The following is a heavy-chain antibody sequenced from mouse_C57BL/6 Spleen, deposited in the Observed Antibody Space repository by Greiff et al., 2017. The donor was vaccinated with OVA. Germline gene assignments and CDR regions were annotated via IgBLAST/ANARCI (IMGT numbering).Heavy chain of an antibody. V-gene: IGHV1-82*01. D-gene: IGHD1-1*02. Sequence: QVQLKQSGPELVKPGASVKISCKASGYAFSSSWMNWVKQRPGKGLEWIGRIYPGDGDTNYNGKFKGKATLTADKSSSTAYMQLSSLTSEDSAVYFCARWWYPYYAMDYWGQGTSVTVSS. J-gene: IGHJ4*01. CDR2: IYPGDGDT. CDR1: GYAFSSSW. CDR3: ARWWYPYYAMDY.